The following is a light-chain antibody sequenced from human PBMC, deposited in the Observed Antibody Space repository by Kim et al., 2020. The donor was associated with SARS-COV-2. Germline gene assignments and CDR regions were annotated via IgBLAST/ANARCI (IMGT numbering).Light chain of an antibody. Sequence: APGNPARCTCGENNLGRKSGHGYQQRPGQAPVLVIYFDSDRPSGIPERISGSKSGNTATLTISRVEAGDEADYYCQVWDTSSDHWVFGGGTQLTVL. CDR1: NLGRKS. J-gene: IGLJ3*02. CDR2: FDS. CDR3: QVWDTSSDHWV. V-gene: IGLV3-21*04.